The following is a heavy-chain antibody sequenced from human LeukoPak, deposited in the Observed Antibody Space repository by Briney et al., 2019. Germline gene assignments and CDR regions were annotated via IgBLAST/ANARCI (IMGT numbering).Heavy chain of an antibody. CDR3: ARHIYYFDS. J-gene: IGHJ4*02. V-gene: IGHV4-34*01. D-gene: IGHD2-21*01. CDR2: INHSGST. CDR1: GGSFSGYY. Sequence: SETLSLTCAVYGGSFSGYYWSWIRQPPGKGLEWIGEINHSGSTNYNPSLKSRVTISVDTSKNQFSLQLNSVTPEDTAVYYCARHIYYFDSWGQGTLVTVS.